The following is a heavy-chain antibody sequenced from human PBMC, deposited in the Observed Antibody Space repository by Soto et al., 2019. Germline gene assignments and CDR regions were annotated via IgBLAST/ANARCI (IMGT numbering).Heavy chain of an antibody. V-gene: IGHV4-30-4*01. J-gene: IGHJ6*02. CDR3: SRGTIDYLDISRSGYALDV. Sequence: QVRLQESGPGPVKPSQTLSLTCSVSGVSISRADFYWSWIRHPPGTALAWLAAMSSSGSPYYNPALQSRITMSLVTSKNHFPLTLTAVTAADTAVYFCSRGTIDYLDISRSGYALDVWGQGTAFSVS. CDR2: MSSSGSP. D-gene: IGHD1-1*01. CDR1: GVSISRADFY.